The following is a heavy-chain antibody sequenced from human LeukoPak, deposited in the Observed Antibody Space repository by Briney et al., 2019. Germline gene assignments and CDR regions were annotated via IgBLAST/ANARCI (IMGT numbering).Heavy chain of an antibody. V-gene: IGHV3-64*01. CDR1: GFTFSSYA. J-gene: IGHJ4*02. CDR2: ISSNGGST. CDR3: AKNTFGYYYDSSFDY. Sequence: GGSLRLSCAASGFTFSSYAMHWVRQAPGKGLEYVSAISSNGGSTYYANSVKGRFTISRDNSKNTLYLQMNSLRAEDTAVYYCAKNTFGYYYDSSFDYWGQGTLVTVSS. D-gene: IGHD3-22*01.